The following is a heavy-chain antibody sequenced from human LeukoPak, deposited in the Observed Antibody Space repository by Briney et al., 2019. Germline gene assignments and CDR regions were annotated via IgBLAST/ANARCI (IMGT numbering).Heavy chain of an antibody. CDR1: GGSISSGGYY. J-gene: IGHJ6*02. Sequence: SQTLSLTCTVSGGSISSGGYYWSWIRQPPGKGLEWIGYIYHSGSTHYNPSLKSRVTISVDTSKNQFSLKLSSVTAADTAVYYCARDRTRSMVRGVIPYGMDVWGQGTTVTVSS. CDR2: IYHSGST. CDR3: ARDRTRSMVRGVIPYGMDV. V-gene: IGHV4-30-2*01. D-gene: IGHD3-10*01.